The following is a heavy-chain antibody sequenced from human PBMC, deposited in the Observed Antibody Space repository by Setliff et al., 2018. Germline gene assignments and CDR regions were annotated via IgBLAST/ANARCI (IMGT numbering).Heavy chain of an antibody. CDR2: IIPMFGTT. CDR3: ARSPPNRGVGQGHHMDV. V-gene: IGHV1-69*05. D-gene: IGHD1-26*01. CDR1: GGTFSSYA. Sequence: SVKVSCKASGGTFSSYAIDWVRQAPGQGLEWMGGIIPMFGTTNYAQRFRGRVTITTDESTSTAYVEVRSLRSDDTALYYCARSPPNRGVGQGHHMDVWGKGTSVTVSS. J-gene: IGHJ6*03.